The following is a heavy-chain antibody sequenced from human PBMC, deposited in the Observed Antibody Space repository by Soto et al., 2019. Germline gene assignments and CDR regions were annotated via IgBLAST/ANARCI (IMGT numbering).Heavy chain of an antibody. V-gene: IGHV5-51*01. CDR3: ARRSYNSLDV. J-gene: IGHJ6*02. D-gene: IGHD1-1*01. CDR1: GYYFNTYW. Sequence: PGESLKISCKSSGYYFNTYWIAWVRQMPGKGLEWMGITFPSDSDTTYSPSFQGQVTISADKSISTAYLQWSSLQASDSATYYCARRSYNSLDVWGQGTTVTVSS. CDR2: TFPSDSDT.